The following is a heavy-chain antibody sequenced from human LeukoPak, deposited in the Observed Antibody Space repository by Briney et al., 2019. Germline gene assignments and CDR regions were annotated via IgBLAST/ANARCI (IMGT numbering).Heavy chain of an antibody. Sequence: SETLSLTCTVSGDSISSGSYYWTWIRQPAGKGLEWIGRIYTSGSTINNPSLKNTNYNPSLKSRLTMSVDRSKNQFSLKMTSVTAADTAMYYCARDTALWTFDIWGQGTLVTVSS. CDR1: GDSISSGSYY. D-gene: IGHD2-21*02. J-gene: IGHJ4*02. CDR3: ARDTALWTFDI. CDR2: IYTSGSTINNPSLKNT. V-gene: IGHV4-61*02.